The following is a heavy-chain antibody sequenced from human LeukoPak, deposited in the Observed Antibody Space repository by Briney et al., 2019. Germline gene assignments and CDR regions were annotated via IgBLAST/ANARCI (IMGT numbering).Heavy chain of an antibody. J-gene: IGHJ4*02. CDR1: GFTFRSYS. CDR3: ARDYGDYAVYFDY. V-gene: IGHV3-21*01. CDR2: ISSSSSYI. Sequence: PGGSLRLSCAASGFTFRSYSMNWVRQAPGKGLEWVSSISSSSSYIYYADSVKGRFTISRDNAKNSLYLQMNSLRAEDTAVYYCARDYGDYAVYFDYWGQGTLVTVSS. D-gene: IGHD4-17*01.